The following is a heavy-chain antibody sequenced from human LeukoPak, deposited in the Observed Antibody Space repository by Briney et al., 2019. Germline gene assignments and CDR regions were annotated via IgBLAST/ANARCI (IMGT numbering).Heavy chain of an antibody. CDR1: GFTFSSYS. Sequence: GGSLRLSCAASGFTFSSYSMNWVRQAPGKGLEWVSSISSSSSYIYYADSVKGRFTISRDNAKNSLYLQMNSLRAEDTAVYYCARERTGIAAANFDYWGQGTLVTVSS. V-gene: IGHV3-21*01. J-gene: IGHJ4*02. CDR3: ARERTGIAAANFDY. D-gene: IGHD6-13*01. CDR2: ISSSSSYI.